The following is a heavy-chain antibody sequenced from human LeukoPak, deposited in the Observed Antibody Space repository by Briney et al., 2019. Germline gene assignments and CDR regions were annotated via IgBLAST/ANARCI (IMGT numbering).Heavy chain of an antibody. D-gene: IGHD3-22*01. CDR3: VRLYYYDASGSPL. CDR1: GDYISSSSYY. V-gene: IGHV4-39*01. CDR2: IYYTGRT. J-gene: IGHJ4*02. Sequence: PSETLSLTCSISGDYISSSSYYWGWIRQPPGKGLVWIGNIYYTGRTYYNPSLKSRVSESIDTSRNEFSLKLSSVTAADTAVYYCVRLYYYDASGSPLWGQGTLVIVSS.